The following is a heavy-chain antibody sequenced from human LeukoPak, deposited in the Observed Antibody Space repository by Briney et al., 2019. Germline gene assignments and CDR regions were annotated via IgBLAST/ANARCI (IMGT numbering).Heavy chain of an antibody. V-gene: IGHV3-53*01. Sequence: GGSLRLSCAASGFTVSSNYMSWVRQAPGKGLEWVSVIYSGGSTYYADSVKGRFTISRDNSKNTLYLQMNSLRAEDTAVYYCARKNYDSSGPGWGAFDIWGQGTMVTVSS. CDR1: GFTVSSNY. CDR2: IYSGGST. D-gene: IGHD3-22*01. J-gene: IGHJ3*02. CDR3: ARKNYDSSGPGWGAFDI.